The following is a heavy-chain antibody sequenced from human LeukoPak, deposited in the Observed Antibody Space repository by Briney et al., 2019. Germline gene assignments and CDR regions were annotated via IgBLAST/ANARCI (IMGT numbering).Heavy chain of an antibody. Sequence: ASVKVSCKASGYTFTSYYMHWVRQAPGQGLEWMGIINPSGGSTSYAQKFQGRVTMTRDTSTSTVYMELSSLRFEDTAVYYCVVRSTSWTPGRGYYYGMDVWGQGTTVTVSS. CDR3: VVRSTSWTPGRGYYYGMDV. J-gene: IGHJ6*02. D-gene: IGHD2-2*01. V-gene: IGHV1-46*01. CDR2: INPSGGST. CDR1: GYTFTSYY.